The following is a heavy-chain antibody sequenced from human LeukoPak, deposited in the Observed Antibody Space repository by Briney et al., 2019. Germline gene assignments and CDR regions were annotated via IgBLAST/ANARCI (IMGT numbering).Heavy chain of an antibody. Sequence: GGSLRLSCAASGITFTKAWMSWVRQAPGEGLEWVDRFNRRSDGETTDYAAPVKGRFTISTDDSKNTLYLQMSSLKSEDTAVYYCTTEGFTYGYHSLDSWGQGTPVTVSS. D-gene: IGHD5-18*01. V-gene: IGHV3-15*01. CDR1: GITFTKAW. CDR3: TTEGFTYGYHSLDS. J-gene: IGHJ4*02. CDR2: FNRRSDGETT.